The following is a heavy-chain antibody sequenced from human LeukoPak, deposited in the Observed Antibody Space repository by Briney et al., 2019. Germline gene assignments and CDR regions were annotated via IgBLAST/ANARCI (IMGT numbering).Heavy chain of an antibody. CDR1: GFTFSNYW. CDR2: MNSDGSTT. J-gene: IGHJ4*02. V-gene: IGHV3-74*01. Sequence: GGSLRLSCAASGFTFSNYWMHWVGQAPGKGLVWVARMNSDGSTTNYADSVKGRFTISRDNAKNTLYLQMNSLRAEDTAVYYCARLTPPFDYWGQGTLVTVSS. CDR3: ARLTPPFDY. D-gene: IGHD3-16*01.